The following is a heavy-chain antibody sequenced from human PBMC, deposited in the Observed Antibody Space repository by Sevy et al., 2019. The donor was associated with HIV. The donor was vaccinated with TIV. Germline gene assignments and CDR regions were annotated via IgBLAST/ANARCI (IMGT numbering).Heavy chain of an antibody. CDR3: SRGGSDGNY. Sequence: ASVKVSCKASGYTFSDYSIYWIRQAPGQGFEWMGWINAASGVTNFAQKFQGRVTMTRDTSINTAYIEVYRLTSDDTAVYYCSRGGSDGNYWGHGTLVTVSS. D-gene: IGHD5-12*01. CDR1: GYTFSDYS. J-gene: IGHJ4*01. CDR2: INAASGVT. V-gene: IGHV1-2*02.